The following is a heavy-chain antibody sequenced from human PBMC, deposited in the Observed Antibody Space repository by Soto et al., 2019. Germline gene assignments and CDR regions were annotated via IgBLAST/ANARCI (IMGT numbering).Heavy chain of an antibody. CDR2: IYSNGKA. CDR1: GGSLSNYS. D-gene: IGHD2-2*01. V-gene: IGHV4-4*07. J-gene: IGHJ3*02. CDR3: ARERTYQLSGDDTLDI. Sequence: PSETLSLTCTVSGGSLSNYSWNWVRKSAGKGLEWIGRIYSNGKAYYNPSRKSRVTMSIDTLNNQVSLRLSSVPAADTAKYYCARERTYQLSGDDTLDIWGLGTMVTVSS.